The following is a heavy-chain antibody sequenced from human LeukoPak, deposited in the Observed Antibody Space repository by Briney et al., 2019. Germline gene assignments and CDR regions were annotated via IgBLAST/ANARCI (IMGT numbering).Heavy chain of an antibody. D-gene: IGHD3-22*01. J-gene: IGHJ4*02. V-gene: IGHV4-38-2*01. CDR2: IYHSGST. Sequence: PSETLSLTCAVSGYSISSGYYWGWIRQPPGKGLEWIGSIYHSGSTYYNPSLKSRVTISVDTPKNQFSLKLSSVTAADTAMYYCASAVVVIRFDYWGQGTLVTVSS. CDR3: ASAVVVIRFDY. CDR1: GYSISSGYY.